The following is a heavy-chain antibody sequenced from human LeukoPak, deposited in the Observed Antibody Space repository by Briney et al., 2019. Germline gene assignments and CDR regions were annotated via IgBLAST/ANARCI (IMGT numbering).Heavy chain of an antibody. CDR1: GGSFSGYY. CDR2: INHSGST. Sequence: SETLSLSCAVYGGSFSGYYWSWIRQPPGEGLEWIGEINHSGSTNYNPSLKSRVTISVDTSKNQFSLKLSSVTAADMAVYYCARGRYDFWSGMYYFDYWGQGTLVTVSS. D-gene: IGHD3-3*01. J-gene: IGHJ4*02. V-gene: IGHV4-34*01. CDR3: ARGRYDFWSGMYYFDY.